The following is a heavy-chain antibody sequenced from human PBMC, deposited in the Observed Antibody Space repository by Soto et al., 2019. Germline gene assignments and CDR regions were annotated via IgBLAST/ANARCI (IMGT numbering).Heavy chain of an antibody. D-gene: IGHD5-12*01. J-gene: IGHJ3*02. CDR1: GYTFIRYG. CDR2: ISPYNGNT. V-gene: IGHV1-18*01. Sequence: QVQLAQYGGEVKKPGASVRVSCKASGYTFIRYGISWVRLAPGQGLEWMGWISPYNGNTNYAQSFQGRVSKSTDTSTSTAYLELRSLRSDDTAVYYCARDSQKWLGDDLDSWGQGTMFTGSS. CDR3: ARDSQKWLGDDLDS.